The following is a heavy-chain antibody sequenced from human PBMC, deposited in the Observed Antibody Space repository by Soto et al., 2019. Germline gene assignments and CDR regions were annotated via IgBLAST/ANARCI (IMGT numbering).Heavy chain of an antibody. J-gene: IGHJ4*02. V-gene: IGHV3-11*01. D-gene: IGHD6-13*01. CDR2: ISGSGSTI. CDR3: ARVGYIAAAGTPDY. CDR1: GFTFSDYD. Sequence: VQLVESGGGLVKPGGSLRLSCAASGFTFSDYDMSWFRQAPGQGLEWVSYISGSGSTIHDADSVKGRFTISRDNAKNSLCLQMNSLRADDTAVYYCARVGYIAAAGTPDYWCKGTLVAVAS.